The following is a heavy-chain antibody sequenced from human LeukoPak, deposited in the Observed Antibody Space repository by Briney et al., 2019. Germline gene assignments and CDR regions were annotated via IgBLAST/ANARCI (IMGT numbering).Heavy chain of an antibody. Sequence: GASVKVSCKASGYTFTSYYMHWVRQAPGQGLEWMGIINPSGGSTSYAQKFQGRVTMTRDTSTSTVYMELSSLRSEDTAVYCCARACDFWSGSVDAFDIWGQGTMVTVSS. CDR3: ARACDFWSGSVDAFDI. CDR1: GYTFTSYY. D-gene: IGHD3-3*01. CDR2: INPSGGST. V-gene: IGHV1-46*01. J-gene: IGHJ3*02.